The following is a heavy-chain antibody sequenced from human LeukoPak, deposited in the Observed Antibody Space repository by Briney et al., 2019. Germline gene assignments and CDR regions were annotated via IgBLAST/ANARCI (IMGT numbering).Heavy chain of an antibody. J-gene: IGHJ4*02. CDR1: GYTFTIYY. CDR3: ARDLDTAFDY. V-gene: IGHV1-46*01. Sequence: ASVSVSYRASGYTFTIYYIFWVRQAPGQGREWMGIINPRTGSTSYSQKFQGRVTMTRDMSTSTVYMELSSLRSEDTALYYCARDLDTAFDYWGQGTLVTVSS. CDR2: INPRTGST.